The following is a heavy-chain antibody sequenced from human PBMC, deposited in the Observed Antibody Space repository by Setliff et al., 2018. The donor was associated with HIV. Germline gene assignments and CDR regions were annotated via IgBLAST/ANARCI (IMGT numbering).Heavy chain of an antibody. J-gene: IGHJ4*02. D-gene: IGHD6-25*01. CDR3: AREKRSSTWLYSSGGTVDY. CDR2: ISPTNGGT. CDR1: GYTFSDPY. V-gene: IGHV1-2*02. Sequence: ASVKVSCKASGYTFSDPYIHWVRQAPGQGLEWMGWISPTNGGTNYAQKFQGRVTMTGDTSISTVYMELSSLRSDDTAVYYCAREKRSSTWLYSSGGTVDYWGLGTLVTVSS.